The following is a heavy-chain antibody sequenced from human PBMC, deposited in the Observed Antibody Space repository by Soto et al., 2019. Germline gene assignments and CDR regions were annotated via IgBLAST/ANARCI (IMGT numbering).Heavy chain of an antibody. CDR3: ARSRTTVTPSGFQH. CDR2: IYYSGST. J-gene: IGHJ1*01. Sequence: SETLSLTCTVSCGSISSGDYYWSWIRQPPGKGLEWIGYIYYSGSTYYNPSLKSRVTISVDTSKSQFSLKLNSMTAADTAVYYCARSRTTVTPSGFQHWGQGTLVTVS. CDR1: CGSISSGDYY. V-gene: IGHV4-30-4*01. D-gene: IGHD4-17*01.